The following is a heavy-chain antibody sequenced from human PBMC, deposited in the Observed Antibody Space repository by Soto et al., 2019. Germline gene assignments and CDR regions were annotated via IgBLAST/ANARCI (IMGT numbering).Heavy chain of an antibody. CDR2: ISYDGTNK. D-gene: IGHD3-10*01. CDR3: AKDGGGMVRGVYHYYGMDV. J-gene: IGHJ6*02. CDR1: GFTFSNYG. Sequence: QVQLVESGGGVVQPGRSLRLSCAASGFTFSNYGIHWVRQAPGKGVDWVAVISYDGTNKYYADSVKGRFTISRDNSKNTLYLQMNSLKVEDTAVYYCAKDGGGMVRGVYHYYGMDVWGQGNTVTVSS. V-gene: IGHV3-30*18.